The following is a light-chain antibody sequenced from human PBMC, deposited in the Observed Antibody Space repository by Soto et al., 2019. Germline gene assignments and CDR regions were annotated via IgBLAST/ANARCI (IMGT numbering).Light chain of an antibody. CDR2: GNS. V-gene: IGLV1-40*01. CDR1: SSNIGAGYD. Sequence: SVLTQPPSPYESPGHSVPMSCTGTSSNIGAGYDVHWYQQLPGTAPKLLIYGNSNRPSGVPDRFSGSKSGTSASLAITGLQAEDEADYYCQSYDSSLSGYVFGSGTKVTVL. J-gene: IGLJ1*01. CDR3: QSYDSSLSGYV.